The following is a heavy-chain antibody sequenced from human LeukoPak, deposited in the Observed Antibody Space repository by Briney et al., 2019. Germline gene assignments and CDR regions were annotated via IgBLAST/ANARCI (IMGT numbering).Heavy chain of an antibody. Sequence: GGSLRLSCAASGFTFDDYAMHWVRQAPGKGLEWVSGISWNSGSIGYADSVKGRFTISRDNAKNSLYLQMNTLRAEDTALYYCAKAPSRLAYVMDVWGQGTTATVSS. D-gene: IGHD2-21*01. CDR3: AKAPSRLAYVMDV. CDR1: GFTFDDYA. J-gene: IGHJ6*02. V-gene: IGHV3-9*01. CDR2: ISWNSGSI.